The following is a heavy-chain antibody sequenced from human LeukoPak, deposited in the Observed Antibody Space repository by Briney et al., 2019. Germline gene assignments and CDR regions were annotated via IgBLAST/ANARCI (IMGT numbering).Heavy chain of an antibody. V-gene: IGHV4-34*01. CDR2: INHSGST. Sequence: SETLSLTCAVYGGSFSGYYWSWIRQPPGKGLEWIGGINHSGSTNYNPSLKSRVTISVDTSKNQFSLKLSSVTAADTAVYYCARYPNSSSWYERDAFDIWGQGTMVTVSS. D-gene: IGHD6-13*01. J-gene: IGHJ3*02. CDR1: GGSFSGYY. CDR3: ARYPNSSSWYERDAFDI.